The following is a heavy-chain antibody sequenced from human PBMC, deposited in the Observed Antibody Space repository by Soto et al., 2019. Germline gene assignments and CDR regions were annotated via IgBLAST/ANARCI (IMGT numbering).Heavy chain of an antibody. CDR2: IYYSGST. D-gene: IGHD1-26*01. CDR1: GGSISSCY. J-gene: IGHJ4*02. Sequence: SETLSLTCTVSGGSISSCYWSWSRQPPGKGMEWMGYIYYSGSTIYNPSLKSRVTISVDTSKNQFSLKLSSVTAADTAVYYCARRVSGYFDSWGQGTLVTVSS. V-gene: IGHV4-59*13. CDR3: ARRVSGYFDS.